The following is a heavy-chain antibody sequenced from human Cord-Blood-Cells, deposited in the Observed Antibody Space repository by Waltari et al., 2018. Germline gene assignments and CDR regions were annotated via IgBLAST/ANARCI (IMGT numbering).Heavy chain of an antibody. D-gene: IGHD1-26*01. Sequence: QVQLVQSGAEVKRPGSSVKVSCKAFGGTLSSYALCRVRPAPGQGLEWLGRIIPIVGTANYAQKFQGRVTITADESTSTAYMELSSLRSEDTAVYYCARQTGYRGSYPDYWGQGTLVTVSS. CDR1: GGTLSSYA. CDR3: ARQTGYRGSYPDY. V-gene: IGHV1-69*18. CDR2: IIPIVGTA. J-gene: IGHJ4*02.